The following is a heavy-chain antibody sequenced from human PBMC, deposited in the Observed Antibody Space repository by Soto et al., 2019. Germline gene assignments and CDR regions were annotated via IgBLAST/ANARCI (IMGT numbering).Heavy chain of an antibody. CDR3: ARGPGASGSYHYYFDY. V-gene: IGHV4-59*02. CDR1: GGSVSSYW. D-gene: IGHD3-10*01. J-gene: IGHJ4*02. CDR2: IYYTGST. Sequence: SETLSLTCTVSGGSVSSYWWSWIRQPPGKGLEWIGYIYYTGSTNYNPSLKSRVTISLDTSKNQFSLKLSSVTAADTAVYYCARGPGASGSYHYYFDYWGQGTLVTVPQ.